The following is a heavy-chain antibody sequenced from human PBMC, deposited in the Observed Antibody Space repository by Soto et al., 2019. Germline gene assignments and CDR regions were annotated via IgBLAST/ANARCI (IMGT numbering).Heavy chain of an antibody. CDR3: ARISLVVVVTAGPNYFDY. CDR1: GFTFSDYY. J-gene: IGHJ4*02. D-gene: IGHD2-21*02. Sequence: GGSLRLSCAASGFTFSDYYLSWVRQAPGKGLEWVSSISSSSSYIYYADSVKGRFTISRDNAKNSLYLQMNSLRAEDTAVYYCARISLVVVVTAGPNYFDYWGQGTLVTVSS. CDR2: ISSSSSYI. V-gene: IGHV3-21*01.